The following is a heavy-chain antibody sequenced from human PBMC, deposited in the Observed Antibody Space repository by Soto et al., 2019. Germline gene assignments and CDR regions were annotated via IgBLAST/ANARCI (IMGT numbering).Heavy chain of an antibody. V-gene: IGHV4-59*02. CDR2: IFYRGTT. CDR3: TRHAIIARLQYGMDV. CDR1: GGSVSGYY. D-gene: IGHD1-26*01. J-gene: IGHJ6*02. Sequence: SETLSLTCTVSGGSVSGYYWSWIRQSPGRGLEWLGYIFYRGTTLYSPSVQSRLSITVDTSKNQFSLKMRSVTAADTAIYYCTRHAIIARLQYGMDVWGRGTTVTVSS.